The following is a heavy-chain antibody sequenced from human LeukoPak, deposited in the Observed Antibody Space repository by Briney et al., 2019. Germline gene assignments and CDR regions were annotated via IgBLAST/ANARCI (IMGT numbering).Heavy chain of an antibody. V-gene: IGHV3-9*01. Sequence: GGSLRLSCAASGFTFDDYAMHWVRQAPGKGLEWVSGISWNSDSIGYADSVKGRFTISRDNAKNSLYLQMNSLRAEDTALYYCAKANAGIAARHGMDVWGQGTTVTVSS. J-gene: IGHJ6*02. CDR1: GFTFDDYA. D-gene: IGHD6-6*01. CDR3: AKANAGIAARHGMDV. CDR2: ISWNSDSI.